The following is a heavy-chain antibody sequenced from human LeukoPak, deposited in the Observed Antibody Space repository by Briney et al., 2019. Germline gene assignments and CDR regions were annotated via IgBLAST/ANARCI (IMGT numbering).Heavy chain of an antibody. CDR3: AKEARYDSSGYLDY. D-gene: IGHD3-22*01. Sequence: GGSLRLSCAASGFAFSSYYMSWVRQAPGKGLEWVSAISGSGGSTYYADSVKGRFTISRDNSKNTLYLQMNSLRAEDTAVCYCAKEARYDSSGYLDYWGQGTLVTVSS. CDR1: GFAFSSYY. V-gene: IGHV3-23*01. J-gene: IGHJ4*02. CDR2: ISGSGGST.